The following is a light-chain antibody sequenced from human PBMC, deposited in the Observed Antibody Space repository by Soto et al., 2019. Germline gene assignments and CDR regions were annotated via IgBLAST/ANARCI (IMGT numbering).Light chain of an antibody. Sequence: EIVMTQSPATLSVSPGERATLSRRASQSVSSNLAWYQQKPSQAPRLLIYGASTRATGIPARFSGSGSGTEFTLTISSLQSEDFAVYYCQQYNNWPRTFGQGTKVDIK. CDR3: QQYNNWPRT. V-gene: IGKV3-15*01. CDR1: QSVSSN. CDR2: GAS. J-gene: IGKJ1*01.